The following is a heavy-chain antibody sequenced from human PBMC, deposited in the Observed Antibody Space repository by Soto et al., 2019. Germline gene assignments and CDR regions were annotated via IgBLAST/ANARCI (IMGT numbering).Heavy chain of an antibody. V-gene: IGHV1-46*01. CDR3: ASTDVAPFDY. J-gene: IGHJ4*02. CDR2: INPSGGTR. CDR1: GYTFTNYW. Sequence: QVQLVQSGAEVKKPGASVKVSCKASGYTFTNYWMHWVRQAPGQGLEWMAIINPSGGTRRYAEKFHGRLTMTRDTSTSTVYMELSSLRSEDTAVYYCASTDVAPFDYWGQGTLVTVSS. D-gene: IGHD3-10*02.